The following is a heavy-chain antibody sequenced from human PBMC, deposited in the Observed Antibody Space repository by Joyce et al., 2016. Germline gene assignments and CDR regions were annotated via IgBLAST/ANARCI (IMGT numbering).Heavy chain of an antibody. CDR2: IHGGNGDT. CDR1: GYTFTNYA. CDR3: ARGFWGSDY. D-gene: IGHD7-27*01. J-gene: IGHJ4*02. Sequence: QVQLVLSGAEEKKPGASIILSCKTSGYTFTNYAMHWVRQAPGQGLEWMGWIHGGNGDTRYSQKLQGRVTITRDTSASTSFMQLNSLTFEDTAIYYCARGFWGSDYWGQGALVTVSS. V-gene: IGHV1-3*05.